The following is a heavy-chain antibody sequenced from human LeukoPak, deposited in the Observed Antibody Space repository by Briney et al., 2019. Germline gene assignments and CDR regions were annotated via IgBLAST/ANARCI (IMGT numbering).Heavy chain of an antibody. CDR1: GGSISSSNYY. J-gene: IGHJ3*02. V-gene: IGHV4-39*07. CDR2: IYLSGTT. D-gene: IGHD6-25*01. CDR3: ARDVLPETAGSPEAFDI. Sequence: SETLSLTCNVSGGSISSSNYYWTWIRQPPGKGLEWIGKIYLSGTTYSSPSLKSRVTISIDTSKNTFSLSLTSVTAADTAVYYCARDVLPETAGSPEAFDIWGQGTLVTVSS.